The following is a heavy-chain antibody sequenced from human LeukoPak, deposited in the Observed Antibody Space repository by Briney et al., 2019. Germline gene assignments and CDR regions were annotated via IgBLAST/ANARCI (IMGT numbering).Heavy chain of an antibody. CDR2: ISYSGVST. CDR1: GFTFGSYA. J-gene: IGHJ4*02. Sequence: QTGGSLRLSCATSGFTFGSYAMNWVRQAPGKGLEWVSGISYSGVSTYYGDSVKGRFTISRDNAENTLYLQMDSLRAEDTAVYYCARSISSSSSFDYWGQGTLVTVSS. D-gene: IGHD6-6*01. V-gene: IGHV3-23*01. CDR3: ARSISSSSSFDY.